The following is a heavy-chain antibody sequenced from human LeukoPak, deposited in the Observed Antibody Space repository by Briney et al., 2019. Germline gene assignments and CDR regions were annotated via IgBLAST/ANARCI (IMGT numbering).Heavy chain of an antibody. Sequence: ASQTLSLTCAISGDSVSSNNATWNWIRQSPSRGLEWQGRTYYRSKWFSDYAVSVKSRTTFNQDTSKNQLSLQLNSVTPEDTAVYYCARGSGSYYAFDIWGQGTMVTVSS. CDR2: TYYRSKWFS. J-gene: IGHJ3*02. CDR3: ARGSGSYYAFDI. CDR1: GDSVSSNNAT. D-gene: IGHD1-26*01. V-gene: IGHV6-1*01.